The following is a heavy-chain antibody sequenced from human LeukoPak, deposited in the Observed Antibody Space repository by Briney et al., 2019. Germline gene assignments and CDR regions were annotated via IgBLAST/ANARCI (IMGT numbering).Heavy chain of an antibody. CDR2: KKQDGSDK. Sequence: GRSLRLSCAASGFTFSSYWMTWVRQAPGKGLEWVANKKQDGSDKYFMDSVGGRFTISRDNAKNSLYLQMNSLRGEDTAVYYCARDVEMYSSTWSDAFDIWGQGTMVTVSS. V-gene: IGHV3-7*01. D-gene: IGHD6-13*01. CDR3: ARDVEMYSSTWSDAFDI. J-gene: IGHJ3*02. CDR1: GFTFSSYW.